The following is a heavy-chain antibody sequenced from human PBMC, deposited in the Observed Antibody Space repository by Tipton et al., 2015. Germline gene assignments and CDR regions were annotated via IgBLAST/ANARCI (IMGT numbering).Heavy chain of an antibody. CDR1: GGSISSCSYY. V-gene: IGHV4-39*02. CDR2: ISYSGST. Sequence: LRLSCTVSGGSISSCSYYWGWIRQPPGKGLEWIGSISYSGSTYYNPSLKSRVTISVGSSKTHFSLNLSSVTAADTAVYYCARGRRIIRYFDEWGQGSLVTVSS. J-gene: IGHJ4*02. CDR3: ARGRRIIRYFDE. D-gene: IGHD3-9*01.